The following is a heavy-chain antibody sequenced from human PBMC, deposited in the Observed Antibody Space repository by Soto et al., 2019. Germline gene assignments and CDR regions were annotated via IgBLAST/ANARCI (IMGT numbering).Heavy chain of an antibody. CDR3: ASSGDCSGGSCYYYYYYGMDV. J-gene: IGHJ6*02. Sequence: SETLSLTCAVYGGSFSGYYWSWIRQPPGKGLEWIGEINHSGSTNYNPSLKSRVTISVDTSKNQFSLKLSSVTAADTAVYYCASSGDCSGGSCYYYYYYGMDVWGQGTTVTVSS. CDR2: INHSGST. V-gene: IGHV4-34*01. D-gene: IGHD2-15*01. CDR1: GGSFSGYY.